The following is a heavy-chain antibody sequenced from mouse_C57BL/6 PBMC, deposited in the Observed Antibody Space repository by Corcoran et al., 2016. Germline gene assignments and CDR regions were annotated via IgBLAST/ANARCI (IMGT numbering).Heavy chain of an antibody. D-gene: IGHD3-2*02. CDR1: GYTFTDYY. CDR3: AIDSSGYSYAMDY. Sequence: EVQLQQSGPELVKPGASVKISCKASGYTFTDYYMNWVKQSHGKSLEWIGDINPNNGGTSYNQKFKGKATLTVDKSSSTAYMERRSLTSEDSAGYYCAIDSSGYSYAMDYWGQGTSVTVSS. V-gene: IGHV1-26*01. CDR2: INPNNGGT. J-gene: IGHJ4*01.